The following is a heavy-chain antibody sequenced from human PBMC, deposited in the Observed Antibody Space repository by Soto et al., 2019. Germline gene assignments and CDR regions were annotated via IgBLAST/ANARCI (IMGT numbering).Heavy chain of an antibody. CDR3: ARRGPTAGKMIFDY. V-gene: IGHV4-61*08. CDR2: VYYSGST. D-gene: IGHD6-13*01. Sequence: SETLSLTCTVAGGSISSGGYYRSWIRQPPGKGLEWIGYVYYSGSTNYNPSLKSRVTMSLDTSKNQFSLKLSSVTAADTAVYYCARRGPTAGKMIFDYWGQGTLVTVSS. CDR1: GGSISSGGYY. J-gene: IGHJ4*02.